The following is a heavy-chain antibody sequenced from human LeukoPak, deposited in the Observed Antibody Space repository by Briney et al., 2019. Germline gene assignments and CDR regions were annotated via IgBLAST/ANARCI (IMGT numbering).Heavy chain of an antibody. D-gene: IGHD4-11*01. V-gene: IGHV3-21*01. CDR1: GFSFSSYH. J-gene: IGHJ4*02. Sequence: PGGSLRLSCAASGFSFSSYHMNWVRQAPGKGLEWVSSITSSSSYIYYADSVKGRFTISRDNAKNSLYLQMNSLRAEDTAVYYCARSDYSWFDYWGQGTLVTVSS. CDR2: ITSSSSYI. CDR3: ARSDYSWFDY.